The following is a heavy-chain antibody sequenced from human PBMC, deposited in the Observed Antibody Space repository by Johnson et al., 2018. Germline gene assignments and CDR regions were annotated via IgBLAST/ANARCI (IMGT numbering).Heavy chain of an antibody. CDR1: GFTFDDYG. V-gene: IGHV3-20*04. D-gene: IGHD3-9*01. J-gene: IGHJ6*04. CDR2: FNWNGDSL. Sequence: EVQLVESGGRVVRPGGSXRLSCEASGFTFDDYGVSWGRQVPGKGLEWVCGFNWNGDSLGCGDSVRGRFSLSRDNGKKAVFLQMNNVRADDTALYYCTRVWSLNYFDLDVWGKGTTVIVSS. CDR3: TRVWSLNYFDLDV.